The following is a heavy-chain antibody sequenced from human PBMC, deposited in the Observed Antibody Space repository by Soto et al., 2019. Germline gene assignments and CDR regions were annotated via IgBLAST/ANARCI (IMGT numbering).Heavy chain of an antibody. CDR3: SREELPIDYYGMDV. CDR2: INPTSGGT. CDR1: GYLFTGYH. V-gene: IGHV1-2*02. J-gene: IGHJ6*02. Sequence: AGVKVSCKASGYLFTGYHMHWVRQAPGQGLEWMGWINPTSGGTKYAQKFQGTVTTTGNTSISTAYMELSSLRSDDKAVYYCSREELPIDYYGMDVWGQGTTVTVSS. D-gene: IGHD1-7*01.